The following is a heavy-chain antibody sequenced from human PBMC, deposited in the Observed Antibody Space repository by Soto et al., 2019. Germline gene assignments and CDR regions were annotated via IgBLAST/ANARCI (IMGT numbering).Heavy chain of an antibody. Sequence: GGSLRLSCAASGFTFSSYGMHWVRQAPGKGLEWVAVISYDGSNKYYADSVKGRFTISRDNSKKTLYQQMKNLRAEDTAVYYCAKGVVNYWGQGTLVTVS. CDR1: GFTFSSYG. D-gene: IGHD2-15*01. J-gene: IGHJ4*02. CDR3: AKGVVNY. V-gene: IGHV3-30*18. CDR2: ISYDGSNK.